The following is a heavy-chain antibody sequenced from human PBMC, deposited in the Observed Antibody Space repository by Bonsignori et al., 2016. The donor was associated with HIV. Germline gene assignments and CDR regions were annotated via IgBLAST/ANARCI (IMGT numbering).Heavy chain of an antibody. J-gene: IGHJ1*01. CDR3: ARDPEARWPSPEYFQH. Sequence: GESLKISCAASGFTFSSYWMSWVRHGRPREGGWEWVANIKQDGSEKYYVDSVKGRFTISRDNAKNSLYLQMNSLRVEDTAVYYCARDPEARWPSPEYFQHWGRGHPGHRLL. V-gene: IGHV3-7*03. CDR2: IKQDGSEK. CDR1: GFTFSSYW. D-gene: IGHD4-23*01.